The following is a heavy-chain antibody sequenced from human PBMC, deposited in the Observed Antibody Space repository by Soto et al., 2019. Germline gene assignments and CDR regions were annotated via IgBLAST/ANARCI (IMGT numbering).Heavy chain of an antibody. CDR3: ARATTLLVDY. V-gene: IGHV4-31*03. CDR1: GGSISSGGYY. J-gene: IGHJ4*02. Sequence: QVQLQESGPGLVKPSQTLSLTGTVSGGSISSGGYYWSWLRQHPGKGLEWIWYIYYSGSTYYNPSLNSRVTISVDTSKNEFALKLSSGTAADTAVYYCARATTLLVDYWGQGTLVTVSS. CDR2: IYYSGST.